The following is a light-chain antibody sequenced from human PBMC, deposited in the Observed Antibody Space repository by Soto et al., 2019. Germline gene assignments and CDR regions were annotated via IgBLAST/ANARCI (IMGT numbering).Light chain of an antibody. V-gene: IGKV3-15*01. CDR2: GAS. Sequence: EIVMTQSPATLSVSPGERATLSCRASQSVSSNLAWYQQKPGQAPRLLIYGASTRATGIPARFSGSGSGTEFTLTISSLQSEDFALYYCQQYGSSPFTFGPGTRVDVK. J-gene: IGKJ3*01. CDR3: QQYGSSPFT. CDR1: QSVSSN.